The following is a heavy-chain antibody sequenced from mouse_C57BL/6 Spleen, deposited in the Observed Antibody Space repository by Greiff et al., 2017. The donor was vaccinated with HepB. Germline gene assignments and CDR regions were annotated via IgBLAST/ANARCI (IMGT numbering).Heavy chain of an antibody. D-gene: IGHD5-1*01. V-gene: IGHV1-26*01. Sequence: EVQLQQSGPELVKPGASVKISCKASGYTFTDYYMNWVKQSHGKSLEWIGDINPNNGGTSYNQKFKGKATLTVDKSSSTAYMELRSLTSEDSAVYYCARRGHYLRGDHYFDYWGQGTTLTVSS. J-gene: IGHJ2*01. CDR2: INPNNGGT. CDR3: ARRGHYLRGDHYFDY. CDR1: GYTFTDYY.